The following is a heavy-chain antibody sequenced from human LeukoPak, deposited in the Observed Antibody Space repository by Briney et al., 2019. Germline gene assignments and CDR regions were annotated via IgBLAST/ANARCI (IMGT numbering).Heavy chain of an antibody. J-gene: IGHJ3*02. CDR1: GGSISSSSYY. Sequence: SETLSLTCTVSGGSISSSSYYWGWIRQPPGKGLEWIGSIYYSGSTYHNPSLKSRVTISVDTSKNQFSLKLSSVTAADTAVYYCARSYPSGYYWSSPPGLAAFDIWGQGTMVTVSS. V-gene: IGHV4-39*01. CDR2: IYYSGST. CDR3: ARSYPSGYYWSSPPGLAAFDI. D-gene: IGHD3-22*01.